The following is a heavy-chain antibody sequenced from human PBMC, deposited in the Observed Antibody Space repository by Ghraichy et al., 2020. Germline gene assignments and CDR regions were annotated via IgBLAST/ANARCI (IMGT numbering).Heavy chain of an antibody. CDR1: GYTFTSYG. CDR2: ISAYNGNT. CDR3: ARDPRRILPYYYYGMDV. Sequence: ASVKVSCKASGYTFTSYGISWVRQAPGQGLEWMGWISAYNGNTKYSQKLQGRVTMTTETSTSTAYMELRSLRSDDTAVYYCARDPRRILPYYYYGMDVWGQGTTVTVSS. V-gene: IGHV1-18*01. D-gene: IGHD2-15*01. J-gene: IGHJ6*02.